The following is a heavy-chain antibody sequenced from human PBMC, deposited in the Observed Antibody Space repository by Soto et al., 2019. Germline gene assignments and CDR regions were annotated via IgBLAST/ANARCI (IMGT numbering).Heavy chain of an antibody. CDR3: ARDGSNRGRFGELSMFDP. J-gene: IGHJ5*02. CDR1: GFTFSSYS. V-gene: IGHV3-21*01. D-gene: IGHD3-10*01. CDR2: ISSSSSYI. Sequence: EVQLVESGGGLVKPGGSLRLSCAASGFTFSSYSMNWVRQAPGKGLEWVSSISSSSSYIYYADSVKGRLTISRDNAKNSLYLQMNSLRAEDTAVYYCARDGSNRGRFGELSMFDPWGQGTLVTVSS.